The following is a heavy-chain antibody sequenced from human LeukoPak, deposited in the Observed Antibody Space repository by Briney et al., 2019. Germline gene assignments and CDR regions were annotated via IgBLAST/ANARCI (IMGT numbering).Heavy chain of an antibody. CDR3: ARHRLHRLYYDSSGYYHDAFDI. Sequence: VASVKVSCMASGYTFTNDDINWLRQATGQGLEWMGWMNPKSGKTAYAQKFQGRVTMTRNTSITTAYMELRSLRSDDTAVYYCARHRLHRLYYDSSGYYHDAFDIWGQGTMVTVSS. CDR1: GYTFTNDD. CDR2: MNPKSGKT. V-gene: IGHV1-8*01. D-gene: IGHD3-22*01. J-gene: IGHJ3*02.